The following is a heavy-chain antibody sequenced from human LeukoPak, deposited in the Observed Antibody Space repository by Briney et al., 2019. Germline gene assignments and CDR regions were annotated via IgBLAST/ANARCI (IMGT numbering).Heavy chain of an antibody. CDR2: IWHDGSHK. D-gene: IGHD3-10*01. V-gene: IGHV3-33*01. CDR1: GFAFNTYA. CDR3: ARETFGSGSYPDF. J-gene: IGHJ4*02. Sequence: QPGRSLRLSCAASGFAFNTYAMHWVRQAPGQGLEWVALIWHDGSHKFYSNSVRGQFTTSRDNSKNTVSLQMNNLRPEDTAVYYCARETFGSGSYPDFWGQGTLVTVSS.